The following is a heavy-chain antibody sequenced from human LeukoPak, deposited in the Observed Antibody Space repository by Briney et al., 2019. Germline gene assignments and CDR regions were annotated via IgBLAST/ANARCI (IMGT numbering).Heavy chain of an antibody. J-gene: IGHJ5*02. CDR2: INPSGGST. Sequence: ASVKVSCKASGYTFTSYYMHWVRQAPGQGLEWMGIINPSGGSTSYAQKFQGRVTMTRDTSTSTVYMELSSLRSEDTAVYYCARDRKRCGGNCLLFDPWGQGTLVTVSS. CDR1: GYTFTSYY. D-gene: IGHD2-21*02. CDR3: ARDRKRCGGNCLLFDP. V-gene: IGHV1-46*01.